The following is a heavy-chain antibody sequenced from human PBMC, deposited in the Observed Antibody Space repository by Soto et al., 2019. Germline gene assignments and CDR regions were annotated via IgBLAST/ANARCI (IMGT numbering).Heavy chain of an antibody. D-gene: IGHD3-9*01. J-gene: IGHJ5*02. CDR2: ITGDSSYT. Sequence: GSLRLSCAASGFSFSKYKMNWVRQAPGKGLEWVSSITGDSSYTYYADSVKGCFTISRDNANNSLYLEMNSLGAEDTAMYYCSRDFIYDILTEGFDPWGQGTLVTVSS. CDR3: SRDFIYDILTEGFDP. CDR1: GFSFSKYK. V-gene: IGHV3-21*01.